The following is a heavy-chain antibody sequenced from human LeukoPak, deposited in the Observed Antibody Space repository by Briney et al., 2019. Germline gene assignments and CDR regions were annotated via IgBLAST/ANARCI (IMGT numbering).Heavy chain of an antibody. J-gene: IGHJ4*02. Sequence: PSETLSLTCAVSGGSLSTYSYWSWIRQPPGKGLEWIGLMYSSGSTNYNPSPKSRVTMSVDTSKNQFSLRLNSVTAVDTAVYYCATGSCPFEYWGQGTLVTVSS. D-gene: IGHD3-10*01. CDR1: GGSLSTYSY. CDR2: MYSSGST. V-gene: IGHV4-59*01. CDR3: ATGSCPFEY.